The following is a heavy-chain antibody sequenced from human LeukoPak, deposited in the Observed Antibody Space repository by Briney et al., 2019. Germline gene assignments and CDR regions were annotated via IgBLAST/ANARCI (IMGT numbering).Heavy chain of an antibody. D-gene: IGHD6-6*01. Sequence: PGGSLRLSCAASGFTFSYYAIHWVRQAPGKGLEWVAVISYDGSNEYYAASVKGRFTISRDNSKNTLFLQKNSLRPEETAVYYCARDVRTKAARPSDTDYYCYMDVWGKGTTVTVSS. V-gene: IGHV3-30-3*01. CDR2: ISYDGSNE. J-gene: IGHJ6*03. CDR3: ARDVRTKAARPSDTDYYCYMDV. CDR1: GFTFSYYA.